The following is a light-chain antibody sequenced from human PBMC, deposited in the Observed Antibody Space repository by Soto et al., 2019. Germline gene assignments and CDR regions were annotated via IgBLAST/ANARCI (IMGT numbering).Light chain of an antibody. V-gene: IGKV3-15*01. CDR2: GAS. Sequence: EVVMTQSPATLSVPPGERATLSCRASQSVSSNLAWYQQKPGQAPRLLIYGASTRAAGIPARFSGSRSGTEFTLTISSLQSEDFAVYYCQQYNNWPRTFGEGTKLEIK. J-gene: IGKJ2*02. CDR1: QSVSSN. CDR3: QQYNNWPRT.